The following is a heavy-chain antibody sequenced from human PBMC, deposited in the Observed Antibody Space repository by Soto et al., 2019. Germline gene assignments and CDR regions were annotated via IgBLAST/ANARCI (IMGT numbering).Heavy chain of an antibody. V-gene: IGHV3-9*01. J-gene: IGHJ4*02. D-gene: IGHD5-12*01. CDR3: AKDTDHNSSYDSLYFVY. CDR2: ISWNSGSI. CDR1: GFTFDDYA. Sequence: GGSLRLSCAASGFTFDDYAMHWVRQAPGKGLEWVSGISWNSGSIGYADSVKGRFTISRDNAKNSLYLQMNSLRAEDTALYYCAKDTDHNSSYDSLYFVYWGQGTLVTVSS.